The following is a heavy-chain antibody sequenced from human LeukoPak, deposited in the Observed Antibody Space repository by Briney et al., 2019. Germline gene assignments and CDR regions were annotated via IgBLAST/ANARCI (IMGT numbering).Heavy chain of an antibody. D-gene: IGHD6-19*01. CDR1: GYIFTSYG. Sequence: GASVKVSCKASGYIFTSYGISWVRQAPGQGLEWMGWISAYTGDTKYSQNFLGRVTMTTDTSTNTAYMELRSLRSDDTAVYYCAREEVEEWLGSYYYYGMDVWGQETTVTVSS. V-gene: IGHV1-18*01. CDR3: AREEVEEWLGSYYYYGMDV. J-gene: IGHJ6*02. CDR2: ISAYTGDT.